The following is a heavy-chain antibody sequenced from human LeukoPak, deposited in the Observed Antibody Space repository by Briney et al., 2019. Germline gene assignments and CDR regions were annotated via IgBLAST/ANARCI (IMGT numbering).Heavy chain of an antibody. Sequence: SETLSLTCAVYGGSFSGYYWSWIRQPPGKGLEWIGEINHSGSTNYNPSLKSRVTISVDTSKNQFSLKLSSVTAADTAVYYCARILQQLGTNWFDPWGQGTLVTVSS. CDR3: ARILQQLGTNWFDP. V-gene: IGHV4-34*01. CDR1: GGSFSGYY. J-gene: IGHJ5*02. D-gene: IGHD6-13*01. CDR2: INHSGST.